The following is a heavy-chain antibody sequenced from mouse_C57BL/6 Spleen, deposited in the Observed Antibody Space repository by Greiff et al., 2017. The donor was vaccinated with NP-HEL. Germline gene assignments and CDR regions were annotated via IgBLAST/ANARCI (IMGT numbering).Heavy chain of an antibody. CDR3: SMNYYGYGGGMDY. V-gene: IGHV1-52*01. J-gene: IGHJ4*01. CDR2: IDPSDSET. D-gene: IGHD2-2*01. Sequence: QVQLQQSGAELVRPGSSVKLSCKASGYTFTSYWMHWVKQRPIQGLEWIGNIDPSDSETHYNQKFKDKATLTVDKSSSTADMQLSSLTSEDSAVYYWSMNYYGYGGGMDYWGQGTSVTVSS. CDR1: GYTFTSYW.